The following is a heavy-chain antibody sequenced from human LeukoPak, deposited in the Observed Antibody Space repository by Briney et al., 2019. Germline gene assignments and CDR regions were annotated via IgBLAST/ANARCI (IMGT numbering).Heavy chain of an antibody. V-gene: IGHV3-74*01. J-gene: IGHJ4*02. CDR2: INRDGSDT. CDR1: GFTFNSYY. D-gene: IGHD3-10*01. CDR3: AREDFGVDY. Sequence: PGGSLRLSCAASGFTFNSYYMNWVCQAPGKGLVWVSRINRDGSDTIYADSVKGRFTISRDNAKNTLFLQMNSLRAEDTAVYYCAREDFGVDYWGQGTLVTVSS.